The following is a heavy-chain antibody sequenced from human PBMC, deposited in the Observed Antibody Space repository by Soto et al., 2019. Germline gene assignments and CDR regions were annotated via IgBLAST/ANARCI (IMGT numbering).Heavy chain of an antibody. D-gene: IGHD3-16*02. CDR2: INAGNGNT. CDR1: GYTFTSYA. Sequence: QVQLVQSGAEVKKPGASVKVSCKASGYTFTSYAMHWVRQAPGQRLEWMGWINAGNGNTKHSQKFQGRVTITRDTSASTAYMELSSLRSEDTAVYYCARDPHLGELSLLFDYWGQGTLVTVSS. CDR3: ARDPHLGELSLLFDY. J-gene: IGHJ4*02. V-gene: IGHV1-3*01.